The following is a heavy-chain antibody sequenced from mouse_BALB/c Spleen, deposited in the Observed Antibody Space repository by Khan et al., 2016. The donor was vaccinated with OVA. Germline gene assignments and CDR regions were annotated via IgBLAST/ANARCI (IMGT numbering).Heavy chain of an antibody. V-gene: IGHV1-82*01. D-gene: IGHD2-10*02. CDR2: IYPGDGDT. J-gene: IGHJ4*01. Sequence: QVQLQQSGPELVKPGASVKISCKASGYAFSSSWMNWVKQRPGQGLEWIGRIYPGDGDTNYNGKFKGKATLTADKSSSTAYMQLRSLTAGDSAVYFCARGGYGNYDYYAMDYWGQGTSVTVSS. CDR3: ARGGYGNYDYYAMDY. CDR1: GYAFSSSW.